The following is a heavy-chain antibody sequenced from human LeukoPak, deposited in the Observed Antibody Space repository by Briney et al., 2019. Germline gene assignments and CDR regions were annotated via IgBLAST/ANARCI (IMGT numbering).Heavy chain of an antibody. CDR3: ARDRDYGDYRYNWFDP. Sequence: GGSLRLSCAASGFTFSSYGMHWVRQAPGKGLEWVAFIRYDGSNKYYADSVKGRFTISRDNSKNTLYLQMNSLRAEDTAVYYCARDRDYGDYRYNWFDPWGQGTLVTVSS. J-gene: IGHJ5*02. CDR2: IRYDGSNK. V-gene: IGHV3-30*02. D-gene: IGHD4-17*01. CDR1: GFTFSSYG.